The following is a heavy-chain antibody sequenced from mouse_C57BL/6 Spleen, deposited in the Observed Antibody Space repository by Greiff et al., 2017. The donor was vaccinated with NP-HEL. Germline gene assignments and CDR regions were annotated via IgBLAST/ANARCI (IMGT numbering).Heavy chain of an antibody. CDR1: GYTFTDYE. CDR3: TRRTTVVARD. J-gene: IGHJ2*01. V-gene: IGHV1-15*01. Sequence: VQLQESGAELVRPGASVTLSCKASGYTFTDYEMHWVKQTPVHGLEWIGAIDPETGGTAYNQKFKGKAILTADKSSSTAYMELRSLTSEDSAVYYCTRRTTVVARDWGQGTTLTVSS. CDR2: IDPETGGT. D-gene: IGHD1-1*01.